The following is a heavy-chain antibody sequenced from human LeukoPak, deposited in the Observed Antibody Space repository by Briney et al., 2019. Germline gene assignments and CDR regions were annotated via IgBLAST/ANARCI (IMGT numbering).Heavy chain of an antibody. D-gene: IGHD3-9*01. J-gene: IGHJ3*02. CDR3: ASALRYFGPNDAFDI. CDR1: GGTFSSYA. V-gene: IGHV1-69*13. CDR2: IIPIFGTA. Sequence: SVKVSCKASGGTFSSYAISWVRQAPGQGLEWMGGIIPIFGTANYAQKFQGRVMITADESTSTAYMELSSPRSEDTAVYYCASALRYFGPNDAFDIWGQGTMVTVSS.